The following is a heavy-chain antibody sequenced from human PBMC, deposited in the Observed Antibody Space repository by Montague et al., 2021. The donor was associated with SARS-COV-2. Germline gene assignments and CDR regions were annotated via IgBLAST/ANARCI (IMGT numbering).Heavy chain of an antibody. CDR1: GGSISSSSYY. CDR3: AREGGWLSRGSYYFDY. Sequence: SETLSLTCTVSGGSISSSSYYWDWIRQPPGKGLEWIGSIYYSGSTXYKPSLKGRVTISVDTSKNQFSLKLSSVTAADTAVYYCAREGGWLSRGSYYFDYWGQGTLVTVSS. D-gene: IGHD3-22*01. V-gene: IGHV4-39*07. CDR2: IYYSGST. J-gene: IGHJ4*02.